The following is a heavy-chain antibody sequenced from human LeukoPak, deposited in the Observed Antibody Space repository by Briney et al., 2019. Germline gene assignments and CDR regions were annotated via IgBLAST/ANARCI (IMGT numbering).Heavy chain of an antibody. CDR3: ARGNYYGMDV. CDR2: INSDGSTT. CDR1: GFTFSNYW. J-gene: IGHJ6*02. V-gene: IGHV3-74*01. Sequence: GGSLRLSCAASGFTFSNYWMHWVCQAPGKGLVWVSRINSDGSTTSYADSVKGRFTISRDNAKNTLYLQMNSLRAEDTAVYYCARGNYYGMDVWGQGTTVTVSS.